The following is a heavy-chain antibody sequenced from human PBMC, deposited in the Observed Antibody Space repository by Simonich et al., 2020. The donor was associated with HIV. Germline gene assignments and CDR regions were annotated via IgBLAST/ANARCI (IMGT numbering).Heavy chain of an antibody. Sequence: QVQLQQWGAGLLKPSETLSLTCAVYGGSFSGYYWSWIRQPPGKGLEWIGKINHSGSTNYNPSLKSRVTISGDTSKNQFSLKLSSVTAAHTAVYYCARGFYQRLYYFDYWGQGTLVTVSS. D-gene: IGHD2-2*01. V-gene: IGHV4-34*01. CDR1: GGSFSGYY. CDR2: INHSGST. CDR3: ARGFYQRLYYFDY. J-gene: IGHJ4*02.